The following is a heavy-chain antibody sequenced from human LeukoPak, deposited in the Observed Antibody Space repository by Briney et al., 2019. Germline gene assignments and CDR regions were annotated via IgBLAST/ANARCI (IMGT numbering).Heavy chain of an antibody. CDR1: GYTFTSYG. J-gene: IGHJ6*02. Sequence: SVKVSCKASGYTFTSYGISWVRRAPGQGLEWMGWISAYNGNTNYAQKLQGRVTMTTDTSTSTAYMELRSLRSDDTAVYYCARDRVGYDFWSGYPYYYGMDVWGQGTTVTVSS. CDR3: ARDRVGYDFWSGYPYYYGMDV. D-gene: IGHD3-3*01. CDR2: ISAYNGNT. V-gene: IGHV1-18*01.